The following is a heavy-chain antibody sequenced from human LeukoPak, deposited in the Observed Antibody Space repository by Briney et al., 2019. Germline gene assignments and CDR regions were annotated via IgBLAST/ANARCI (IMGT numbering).Heavy chain of an antibody. CDR2: LSASGGTT. CDR1: GFTFSSYA. J-gene: IGHJ5*02. Sequence: GGSLRLSCAASGFTFSSYAMSWVRQAPGKGLEWVSSLSASGGTTYYADSVKGRFTISRDNSENTLYLQMYSLRAEDSAVYYCAKDPREYCSSTSCPNWFDPWGQGTLVTVSS. CDR3: AKDPREYCSSTSCPNWFDP. D-gene: IGHD2-2*01. V-gene: IGHV3-23*01.